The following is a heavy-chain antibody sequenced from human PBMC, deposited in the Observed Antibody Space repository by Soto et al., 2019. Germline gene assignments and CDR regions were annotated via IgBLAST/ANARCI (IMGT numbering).Heavy chain of an antibody. J-gene: IGHJ4*02. Sequence: QVQLVQSGAEVKKPGASVKVSCKASGYTFTSYHVPWLRQAPGQGLEWMGIINPSDGSTTYAQKTKGRVTMTSDTSTSTAYMELSSPRSEDTAVYYCAGGRGYFDYWGQGTLVTVSS. CDR1: GYTFTSYH. CDR3: AGGRGYFDY. CDR2: INPSDGST. V-gene: IGHV1-46*01.